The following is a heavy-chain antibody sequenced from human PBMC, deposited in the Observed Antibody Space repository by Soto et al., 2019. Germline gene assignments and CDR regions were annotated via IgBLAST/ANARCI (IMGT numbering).Heavy chain of an antibody. CDR3: ARERITKDVSGWFDP. Sequence: QVPLVQSGAEVKKPGASVKVSCKASGYTFTGYYMHWVRQAPGQGLEWMGWINPNSGGTNYAQKFQGRVTMTRDTSISTAYMELSRLRSDDTAVYYCARERITKDVSGWFDPWGQGTLVTVSS. V-gene: IGHV1-2*02. CDR2: INPNSGGT. D-gene: IGHD3-10*01. CDR1: GYTFTGYY. J-gene: IGHJ5*02.